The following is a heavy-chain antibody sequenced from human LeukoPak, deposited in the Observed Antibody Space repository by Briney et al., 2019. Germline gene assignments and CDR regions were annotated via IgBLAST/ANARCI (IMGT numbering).Heavy chain of an antibody. CDR1: GFTFDDYA. J-gene: IGHJ4*02. CDR2: ISWNSGSI. CDR3: AKVRYSSNEGPIDY. D-gene: IGHD2-15*01. Sequence: GGSLRLSCAASGFTFDDYAMHWVRQAPGKGLEWVSGISWNSGSIGYADSVKGRFTISRDNAKNSLYLQMNSLRAEDTALYYCAKVRYSSNEGPIDYWGQGTLVTVSS. V-gene: IGHV3-9*01.